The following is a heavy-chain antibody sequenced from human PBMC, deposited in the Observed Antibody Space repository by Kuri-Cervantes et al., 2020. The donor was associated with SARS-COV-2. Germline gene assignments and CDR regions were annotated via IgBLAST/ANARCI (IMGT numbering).Heavy chain of an antibody. D-gene: IGHD6-6*01. Sequence: SETLSLTCAISGDSFSTNSAAWNWIMQSPSRGLEWLGRTYYRSKWYNDYAVSVKSRITINPDTSKNQFSLQLNSVTPEDTAVYYCARYPKLAARLRYYYYGMDVWGQGTTVTVSS. V-gene: IGHV6-1*01. J-gene: IGHJ6*02. CDR1: GDSFSTNSAA. CDR2: TYYRSKWYN. CDR3: ARYPKLAARLRYYYYGMDV.